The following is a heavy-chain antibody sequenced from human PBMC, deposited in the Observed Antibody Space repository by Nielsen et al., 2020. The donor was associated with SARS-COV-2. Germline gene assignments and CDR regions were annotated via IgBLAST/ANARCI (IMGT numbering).Heavy chain of an antibody. CDR3: AKDSTWFYGPGSHIDF. Sequence: GGSLRLSCAASGFPFDDYAIHWVRQAPGKGLEWVSGISWNGNTIDYADSVKGRFTISRDNGKNSLYLQMDNLRPEDTALYFCAKDSTWFYGPGSHIDFWGQGTLVTVSS. J-gene: IGHJ4*02. D-gene: IGHD3-10*01. CDR2: ISWNGNTI. CDR1: GFPFDDYA. V-gene: IGHV3-9*01.